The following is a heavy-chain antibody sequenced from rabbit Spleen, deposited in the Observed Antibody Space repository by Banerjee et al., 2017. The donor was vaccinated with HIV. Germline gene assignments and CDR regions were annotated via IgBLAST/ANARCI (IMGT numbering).Heavy chain of an antibody. CDR2: IYTGSGST. V-gene: IGHV1S40*01. J-gene: IGHJ4*01. CDR3: VRSDGNIYYGLSL. D-gene: IGHD8-1*01. CDR1: GFTLNGHY. Sequence: QSLEESGGDLVKPGASLTLTCTASGFTLNGHYMCWVRQAPGKGLEWIACIYTGSGSTYYASWAKGRFTISKASSTTVTLQMTSLTAADTATYFCVRSDGNIYYGLSLWGPGTLVTVS.